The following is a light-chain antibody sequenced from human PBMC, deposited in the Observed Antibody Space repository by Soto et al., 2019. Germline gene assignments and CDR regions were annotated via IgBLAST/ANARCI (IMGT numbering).Light chain of an antibody. CDR3: ASHTTSNTWV. CDR2: EVT. Sequence: QSALTQAASASGSPGQSITISCTGTNSDIGAYNRVSWYQQHPGKVPKVVIYEVTNRPSGVSNRFSGSKSGNTASLTISGLQVEDEADYYCASHTTSNTWVFGGGTKLTVL. V-gene: IGLV2-14*01. J-gene: IGLJ3*02. CDR1: NSDIGAYNR.